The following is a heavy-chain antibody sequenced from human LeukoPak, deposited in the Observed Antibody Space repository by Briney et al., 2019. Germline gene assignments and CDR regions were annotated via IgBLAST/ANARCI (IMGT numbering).Heavy chain of an antibody. Sequence: SETLSLTCTVSGHSISSRYYWGWIRQPPGKGLEYIGSIYHSGSTYNNPSLKTRVTLAVDTSKNQITLRLSTWTPADTAVYYCAREIYGDRPFDYWGQGTLVTVSS. CDR3: AREIYGDRPFDY. CDR2: IYHSGST. CDR1: GHSISSRYY. J-gene: IGHJ4*02. D-gene: IGHD4-17*01. V-gene: IGHV4-38-2*02.